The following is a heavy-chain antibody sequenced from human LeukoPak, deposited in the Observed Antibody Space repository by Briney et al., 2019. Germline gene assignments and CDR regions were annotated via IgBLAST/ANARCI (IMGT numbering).Heavy chain of an antibody. V-gene: IGHV3-23*01. Sequence: PGGSLRLSCAASGFTFSSFAINWVRQAPGKGLEWVSVITGSGSGADYADSVKGRFTISRDNSQNTVHLQMNSLRAEDTAVYYCARGLQGYYDSLTWYYRGKYYFEYWGQGTLVTVPS. CDR1: GFTFSSFA. CDR2: ITGSGSGA. CDR3: ARGLQGYYDSLTWYYRGKYYFEY. D-gene: IGHD3-9*01. J-gene: IGHJ4*02.